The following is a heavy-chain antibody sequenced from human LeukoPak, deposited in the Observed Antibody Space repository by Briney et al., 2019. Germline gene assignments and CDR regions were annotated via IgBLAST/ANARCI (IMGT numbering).Heavy chain of an antibody. Sequence: SVKVSCKSSGGTSSSYAISWVRQAPGQGLEWMGGIIPIFGTANYAQKFQGRVTITADESTSTAYMELSSLRSEDTAVYYCAAPPLLTGYPYGIWGQGTMVTVS. CDR1: GGTSSSYA. CDR3: AAPPLLTGYPYGI. CDR2: IIPIFGTA. D-gene: IGHD3-9*01. J-gene: IGHJ3*02. V-gene: IGHV1-69*13.